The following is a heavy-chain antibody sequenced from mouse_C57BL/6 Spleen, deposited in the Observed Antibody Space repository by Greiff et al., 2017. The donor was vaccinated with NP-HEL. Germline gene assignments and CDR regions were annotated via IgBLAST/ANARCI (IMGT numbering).Heavy chain of an antibody. CDR2: IWSGGST. Sequence: VQGVESGPGLVQPSQSLSITCTVSGFSLTSYGVHWVRQSPGKGLEWLGVIWSGGSTDYNAAFISRLSISKDNSKSQVFFKMNSLQADDTAIYYCARSYYYGSSSYAMDYWGQGTSVTVSS. D-gene: IGHD1-1*01. CDR1: GFSLTSYG. CDR3: ARSYYYGSSSYAMDY. V-gene: IGHV2-2*01. J-gene: IGHJ4*01.